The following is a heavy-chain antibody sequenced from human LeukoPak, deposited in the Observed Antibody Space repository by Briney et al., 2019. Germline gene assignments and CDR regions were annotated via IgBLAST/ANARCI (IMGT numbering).Heavy chain of an antibody. CDR1: GFTFSSYS. CDR2: ISSSSSYI. J-gene: IGHJ4*02. V-gene: IGHV3-21*04. CDR3: AKTLAPGIAAAGHEY. Sequence: GGSLRLSCAASGFTFSSYSMNWVRQAPGKGLEWVSSISSSSSYIYYADSVKGRFTISRDNAKNSLYLQMNSLRAEDTAVYYCAKTLAPGIAAAGHEYWGQGTLVTVSS. D-gene: IGHD6-13*01.